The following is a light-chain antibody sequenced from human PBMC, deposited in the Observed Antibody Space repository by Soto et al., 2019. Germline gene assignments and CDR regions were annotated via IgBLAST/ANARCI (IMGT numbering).Light chain of an antibody. CDR2: KDT. V-gene: IGLV3-25*03. CDR1: ALSKQY. CDR3: QSADSSGTYYV. J-gene: IGLJ1*01. Sequence: SYELTQPPSVSVSPGQTARITCFGDALSKQYVSWYQQKPGQAPVLVIYKDTERPSGIPERFSGSTSGTTVTLTIDGVQAEYEADYFCQSADSSGTYYVFGTGTKLTVL.